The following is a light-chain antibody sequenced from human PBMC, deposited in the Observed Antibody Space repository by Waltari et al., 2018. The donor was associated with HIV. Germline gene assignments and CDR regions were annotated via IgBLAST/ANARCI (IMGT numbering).Light chain of an antibody. CDR3: QQYNTWPLS. CDR2: GAS. Sequence: EIVMTQSPATLSVSPGERATLSCRASQNIINNLAWYQQKPGQAPRLLIYGASTRATCIPARFSGSGYGTDFTLTINSLQSEDIAGYYCQQYNTWPLSFGGGTKVEIK. J-gene: IGKJ4*01. V-gene: IGKV3-15*01. CDR1: QNIINN.